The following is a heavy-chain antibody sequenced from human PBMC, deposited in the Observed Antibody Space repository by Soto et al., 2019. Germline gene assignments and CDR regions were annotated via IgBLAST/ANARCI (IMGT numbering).Heavy chain of an antibody. CDR1: GDSISSYY. CDR2: AYYGGNT. D-gene: IGHD5-12*01. Sequence: QVQLQESGPGLVKPSETLSLTCTVSGDSISSYYWSWIRQPPGKGLEWIGYAYYGGNTNYNPSLKSRVNISVDTSKRQFALKLNSVTVADTAVYYCANHLSAWLRMEAFDVWGPGTMVTVSS. CDR3: ANHLSAWLRMEAFDV. J-gene: IGHJ3*01. V-gene: IGHV4-59*01.